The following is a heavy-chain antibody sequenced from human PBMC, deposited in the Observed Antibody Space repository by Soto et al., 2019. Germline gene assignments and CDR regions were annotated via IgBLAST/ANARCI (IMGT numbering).Heavy chain of an antibody. CDR1: GFSLSNTGMT. V-gene: IGHV2-5*01. Sequence: QITLKESGPALVKPTQTLTLTCTFSGFSLSNTGMTVGWNRQPPGKALEWLALIYWHDDKRYNPSLKNRLTIAKDTSKNQVVLTLTNVGPVDTATYYCARSRFEILTGPFDSWGQGTLVTVS. CDR3: ARSRFEILTGPFDS. D-gene: IGHD3-9*01. CDR2: IYWHDDK. J-gene: IGHJ5*01.